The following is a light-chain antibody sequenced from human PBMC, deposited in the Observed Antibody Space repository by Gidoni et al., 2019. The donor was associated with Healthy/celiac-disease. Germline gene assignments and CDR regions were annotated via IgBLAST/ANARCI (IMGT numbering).Light chain of an antibody. CDR2: AAS. V-gene: IGKV1-39*01. CDR1: QSISSY. Sequence: DIQMTQSPSYLSASVGDRVTITCRASQSISSYLNWYQQKPGKAPKLLIYAASSLQRGVPSRFSGSGSGTDFTLTISSLQPEDFATYYCQQSYSTPRFGQGTKLEIK. CDR3: QQSYSTPR. J-gene: IGKJ2*03.